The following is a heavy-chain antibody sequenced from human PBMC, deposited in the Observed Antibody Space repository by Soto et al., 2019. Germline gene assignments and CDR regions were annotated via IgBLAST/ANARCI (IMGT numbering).Heavy chain of an antibody. V-gene: IGHV4-39*01. CDR2: IYYSGST. J-gene: IGHJ4*02. CDR3: ARLGYCSGGSCYSTFDY. CDR1: GGSISSSSYY. D-gene: IGHD2-15*01. Sequence: QLQLQESGPGLVKPSETLSLTCTVSGGSISSSSYYWGWIRQPPGKGLEWIGSIYYSGSTYYNPSLKSRVTISVDTSKNQFSLKLSSVTAADTAVYYCARLGYCSGGSCYSTFDYWGQGTLVTVSS.